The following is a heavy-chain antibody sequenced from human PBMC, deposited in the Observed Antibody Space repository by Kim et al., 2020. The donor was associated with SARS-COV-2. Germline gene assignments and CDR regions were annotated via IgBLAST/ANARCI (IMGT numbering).Heavy chain of an antibody. D-gene: IGHD2-21*02. CDR2: INHSGSP. V-gene: IGHV4-34*01. J-gene: IGHJ5*02. CDR1: GGSFSGYY. CDR3: ARGGFRVMAYCGGDCYSPFDP. Sequence: SETLSLTCAVYGGSFSGYYWSWIRQPPGKGLEWIGEINHSGSPNYNPSLKSRVTISVDTSKNQFSLKLSSVTAADTAVYYCARGGFRVMAYCGGDCYSPFDPWGQGTLVTVSS.